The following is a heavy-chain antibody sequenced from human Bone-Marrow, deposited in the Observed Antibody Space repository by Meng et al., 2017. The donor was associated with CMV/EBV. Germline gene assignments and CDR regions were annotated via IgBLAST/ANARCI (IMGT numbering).Heavy chain of an antibody. CDR2: IYYSGST. CDR3: ARDTDFWSGSGPYGMDV. Sequence: SETLSLTCTVSGGSVSGGSYYWSWIRQPPGKGLEWIGYIYYSGSTNYNPSLKSRVTISVDTSKNQFSLKLSSVTAADTAVYYCARDTDFWSGSGPYGMDVWGQGTTVTVSS. J-gene: IGHJ6*02. D-gene: IGHD3-3*01. V-gene: IGHV4-61*01. CDR1: GGSVSGGSYY.